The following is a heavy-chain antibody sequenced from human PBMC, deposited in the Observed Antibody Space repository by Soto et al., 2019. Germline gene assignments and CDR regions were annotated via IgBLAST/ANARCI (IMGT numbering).Heavy chain of an antibody. CDR1: GFSLSTSGVG. CDR3: AHRPSYCSGGSCYSGFDY. Sequence: QITLKESGPTLVKPTQTLTLTCTFSGFSLSTSGVGVGWIRQPPGKALEWLALIYWDDDKPYSPSLKSRLTITKXTXNXQLXLTMTNMDPVDTATYYCAHRPSYCSGGSCYSGFDYWGQGTLVTVSS. CDR2: IYWDDDK. D-gene: IGHD2-15*01. J-gene: IGHJ4*02. V-gene: IGHV2-5*02.